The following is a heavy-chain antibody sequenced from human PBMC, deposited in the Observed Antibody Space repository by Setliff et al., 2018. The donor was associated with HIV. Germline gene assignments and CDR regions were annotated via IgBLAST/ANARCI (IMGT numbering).Heavy chain of an antibody. CDR1: GASITSHY. CDR3: AKGPGFYGDYTFDY. J-gene: IGHJ4*02. V-gene: IGHV4-59*11. Sequence: KSSKTLSLTCTVSGASITSHYWSWIRQSPGRELEWIGYIYSTGSTNYNPSLQSRVSISMDASKNKFSLKVTSVTSADTAVYYCAKGPGFYGDYTFDYWGQGNLVTVSS. D-gene: IGHD4-17*01. CDR2: IYSTGST.